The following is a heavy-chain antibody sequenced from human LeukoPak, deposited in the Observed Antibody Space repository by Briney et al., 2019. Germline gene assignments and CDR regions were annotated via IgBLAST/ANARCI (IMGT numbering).Heavy chain of an antibody. J-gene: IGHJ5*02. CDR1: GYTFTGYY. Sequence: ASVKVSCKASGYTFTGYYIHWVRQAPGQGLEWMGLINPKSSSTKYAHKFQGRVTMTRDSSISTVSMEVSSLRSDDTAVYYCTRESGIYYGDDLNWFDPWGQGTLVTVSS. CDR2: INPKSSST. D-gene: IGHD3-10*01. CDR3: TRESGIYYGDDLNWFDP. V-gene: IGHV1-2*02.